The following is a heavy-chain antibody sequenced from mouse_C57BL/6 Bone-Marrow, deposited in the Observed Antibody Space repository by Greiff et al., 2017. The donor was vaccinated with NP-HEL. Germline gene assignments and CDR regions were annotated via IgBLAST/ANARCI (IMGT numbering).Heavy chain of an antibody. CDR3: ANYDYVYAMDY. Sequence: EVQLQQSGPGLVKPSQSLSLTCSVTGYSITSGYYWNWIRQFPGNQLEWMGYISYDGSNNYNPSLKNRISITLDTSKNQFFLKLNSVTTEDTATYYCANYDYVYAMDYWGQGTSVTVSS. V-gene: IGHV3-6*01. D-gene: IGHD2-4*01. J-gene: IGHJ4*01. CDR2: ISYDGSN. CDR1: GYSITSGYY.